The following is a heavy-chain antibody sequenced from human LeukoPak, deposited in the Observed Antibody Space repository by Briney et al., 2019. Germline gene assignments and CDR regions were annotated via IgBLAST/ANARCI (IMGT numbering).Heavy chain of an antibody. V-gene: IGHV3-30*02. D-gene: IGHD3-3*01. CDR3: AKDRAVLRFLEWPTTHYYYYYMDV. CDR2: IRYDGSNK. J-gene: IGHJ6*03. CDR1: GFTFSSYG. Sequence: GGSLRLSCAASGFTFSSYGMHWVRQATGKGLEWVAFIRYDGSNKYYADSVKGRFTISRDNSKNTLYLQMNSLRAEDTAVYYCAKDRAVLRFLEWPTTHYYYYYMDVWGKGTTVTVSS.